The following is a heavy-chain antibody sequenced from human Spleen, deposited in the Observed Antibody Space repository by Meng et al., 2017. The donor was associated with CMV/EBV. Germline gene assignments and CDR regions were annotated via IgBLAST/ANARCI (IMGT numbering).Heavy chain of an antibody. J-gene: IGHJ4*02. V-gene: IGHV3-7*04. D-gene: IGHD6-6*01. CDR3: ARGRYSSSNFDS. Sequence: GESLKISCAASGFTFSHYCMTWVRQAPGMGLEWVANINQDGSEKDYVDSVNGRFTISRDDAKNSLYLQMNSLRAEDTAVYYCARGRYSSSNFDSWGQGTLVTVSS. CDR1: GFTFSHYC. CDR2: INQDGSEK.